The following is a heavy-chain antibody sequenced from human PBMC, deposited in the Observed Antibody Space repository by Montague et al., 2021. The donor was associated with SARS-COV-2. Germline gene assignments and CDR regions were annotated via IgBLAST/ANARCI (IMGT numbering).Heavy chain of an antibody. J-gene: IGHJ6*02. CDR3: ARDTRITMIVVVQGYGMDV. Sequence: SETLSLTCTVSGASISSSSYYWGWIRQPPGKGLEWIGSTYYSGSTYYNPSLKSRVTISADTSKNQFSPKLSSVTAADTAVYYCARDTRITMIVVVQGYGMDVWGQGTTVTVSS. D-gene: IGHD3-22*01. V-gene: IGHV4-39*07. CDR2: TYYSGST. CDR1: GASISSSSYY.